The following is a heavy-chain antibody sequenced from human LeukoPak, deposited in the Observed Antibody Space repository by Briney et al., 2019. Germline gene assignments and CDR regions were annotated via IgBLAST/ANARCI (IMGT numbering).Heavy chain of an antibody. CDR2: ISHSGST. J-gene: IGHJ5*02. Sequence: SETLSLTCAVYGGSFSGYYWSWIRQPPGKGLEWIGEISHSGSTYYNPSLKSRVTISVDTSKNQFSLKLSSVTAADTAVYYCARGYSSSWYFNWFDPWGQGTLVTVSS. V-gene: IGHV4-34*01. D-gene: IGHD6-13*01. CDR1: GGSFSGYY. CDR3: ARGYSSSWYFNWFDP.